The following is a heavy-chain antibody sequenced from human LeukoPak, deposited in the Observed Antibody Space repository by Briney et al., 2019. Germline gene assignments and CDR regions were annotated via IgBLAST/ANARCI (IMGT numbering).Heavy chain of an antibody. J-gene: IGHJ4*02. CDR3: ARLQWELLRD. D-gene: IGHD1-26*01. CDR2: IYYSGST. Sequence: KSSETLSLTRTVSGGSIGSSSYYWGWIRQPPGKGLEWIGSIYYSGSTYYNPSLKSRVTISVDTSKNQFSLKLSSVTAADTAVYYCARLQWELLRDWGQGTLVTVSS. CDR1: GGSIGSSSYY. V-gene: IGHV4-39*01.